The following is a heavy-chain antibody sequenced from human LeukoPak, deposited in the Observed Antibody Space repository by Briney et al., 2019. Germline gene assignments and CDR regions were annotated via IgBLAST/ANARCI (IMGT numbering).Heavy chain of an antibody. D-gene: IGHD2-21*01. V-gene: IGHV4-39*01. J-gene: IGHJ3*02. CDR3: ARPPFSQIATKEHALDI. CDR2: IYYSGST. Sequence: PSETLSLTCTISGGSISSSSHYWGWIRQPPGKGLEWIGSIYYSGSTYYNPSLKSRVTISVDTSKNQFSLKLSSVTAADTAVYYCARPPFSQIATKEHALDIWGQGTMVTVSS. CDR1: GGSISSSSHY.